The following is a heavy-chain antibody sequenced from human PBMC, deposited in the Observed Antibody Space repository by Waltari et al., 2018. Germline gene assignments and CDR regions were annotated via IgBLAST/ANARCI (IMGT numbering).Heavy chain of an antibody. CDR1: GYSISSGYY. CDR2: IYHSGST. CDR3: ARHTGWGYYMDV. V-gene: IGHV4-38-2*01. Sequence: GQLQESGPGLVKPSETLSLTCAVSGYSISSGYYWGWTRQPPGKGLEWIGSIYHSGSTYYNPSLKSRVTISVDTSKNQFSLKLSSVTAADTAVYYCARHTGWGYYMDVWGKGTTVTVSS. D-gene: IGHD2-8*02. J-gene: IGHJ6*03.